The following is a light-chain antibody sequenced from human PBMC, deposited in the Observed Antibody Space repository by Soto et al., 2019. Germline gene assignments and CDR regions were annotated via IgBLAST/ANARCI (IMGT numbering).Light chain of an antibody. CDR2: KAS. Sequence: DIQMTQSPSTLSASVGDRVTITCRASQSISSWLAWYQQKPGKAPKLLIYKASSLESGVPSRFSGSGSGTEFTLTISSLQPDDFATYHCQQYNSYPRTFGKGTKVEIK. V-gene: IGKV1-5*03. CDR3: QQYNSYPRT. J-gene: IGKJ1*01. CDR1: QSISSW.